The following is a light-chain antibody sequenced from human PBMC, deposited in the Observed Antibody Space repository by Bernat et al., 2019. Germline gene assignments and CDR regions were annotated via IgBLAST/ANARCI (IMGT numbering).Light chain of an antibody. V-gene: IGKV3-20*01. CDR3: HQYGNSPVT. J-gene: IGKJ4*01. Sequence: EVVLTQSPGTLSVSPGERVTLSCKASQIVNNNYLAWYQQKPGQAPRLLIYGASTKISDVPDRISGSGSATDFTLTISRLESEDFAVYFCHQYGNSPVTFGGGTTVEIK. CDR1: QIVNNNY. CDR2: GAS.